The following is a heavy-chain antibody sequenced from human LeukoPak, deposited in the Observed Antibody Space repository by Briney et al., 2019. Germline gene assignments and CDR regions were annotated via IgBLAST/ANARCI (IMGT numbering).Heavy chain of an antibody. CDR1: GFTFSSYG. D-gene: IGHD1-7*01. Sequence: PGGSLRLSCAASGFTFSSYGMHWVRQAPGKGLEWVAVISYDGRDKYYADSVKGRFTISRDNSKNTLYLQMNSLRAEDTAVYYCAKIRVIFNWNYAYYFDYWGQGSLVTVSS. CDR3: AKIRVIFNWNYAYYFDY. J-gene: IGHJ4*02. V-gene: IGHV3-30*18. CDR2: ISYDGRDK.